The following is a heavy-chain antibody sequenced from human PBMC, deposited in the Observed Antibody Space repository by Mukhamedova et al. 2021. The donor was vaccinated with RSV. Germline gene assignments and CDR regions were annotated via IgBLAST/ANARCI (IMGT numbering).Heavy chain of an antibody. Sequence: GFTFSSYGMHWVRQAPGKGLEWVAVISYDGSNKYYADSVKGRFTISRDNSKNTLYLQMNSLRAEDTAVYYCGGFGSYYPPYSAFD. V-gene: IGHV3-30*03. J-gene: IGHJ3*01. CDR3: GGFGSYYPPYSAFD. CDR2: ISYDGSNK. D-gene: IGHD1-26*01. CDR1: GFTFSSYG.